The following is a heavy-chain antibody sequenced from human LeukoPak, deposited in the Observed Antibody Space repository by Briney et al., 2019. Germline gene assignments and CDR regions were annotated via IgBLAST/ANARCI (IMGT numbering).Heavy chain of an antibody. CDR2: VNHSGST. D-gene: IGHD6-13*01. CDR1: GGSFSGYY. V-gene: IGHV4-34*01. Sequence: SETLSLTCAVYGGSFSGYYWSWIRQPPGKGLEWIGEVNHSGSTNYNPSLKSRVTISVDRSKNQFSLKLSSVTAADTAVYYCARGEGLGGSWFYYFDYWGQGTLVTVSS. CDR3: ARGEGLGGSWFYYFDY. J-gene: IGHJ4*02.